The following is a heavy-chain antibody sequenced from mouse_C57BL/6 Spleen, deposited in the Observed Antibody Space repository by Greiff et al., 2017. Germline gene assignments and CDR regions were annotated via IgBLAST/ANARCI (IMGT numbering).Heavy chain of an antibody. Sequence: QVQLQQPGAELVKPGASVKLSCKASGYTFTSYWMQWVKQRPGQGLEWIGEIDPSDSYTNYNQKFKGKATLTVDTSSSTAYMQLSSLTSEDSAVYYCARIPRITTVVAGGCWGQGTTLTVSS. J-gene: IGHJ2*01. CDR1: GYTFTSYW. CDR2: IDPSDSYT. CDR3: ARIPRITTVVAGGC. D-gene: IGHD1-1*01. V-gene: IGHV1-50*01.